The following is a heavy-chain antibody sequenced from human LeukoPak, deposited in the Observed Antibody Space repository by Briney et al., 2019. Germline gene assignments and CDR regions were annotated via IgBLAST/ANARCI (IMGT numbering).Heavy chain of an antibody. J-gene: IGHJ3*02. CDR3: ARVDGGYCSSTSCPSHAFDI. D-gene: IGHD2-2*01. V-gene: IGHV1-46*01. CDR1: GYTFTSYY. Sequence: GASVKVSCKASGYTFTSYYMHWVRQAPGQGLEWMGIINPSGGSTSYAQKFQGRVTMTRDTSTSTVYMELSSLRSEDTAVYYCARVDGGYCSSTSCPSHAFDIWGQGTMVTVSS. CDR2: INPSGGST.